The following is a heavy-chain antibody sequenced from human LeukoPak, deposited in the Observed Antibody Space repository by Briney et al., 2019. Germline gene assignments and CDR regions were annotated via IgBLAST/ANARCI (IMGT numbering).Heavy chain of an antibody. Sequence: GESLKISCQGLGYSFSNYWIAWVRQMPGKGLEWMGIIYPGDSDTRYSPSFQGQVTISADKSINTAYLQWSSLKASDTAMYYCARRAEAAEFFQIWGQGTLVTVSS. CDR1: GYSFSNYW. CDR2: IYPGDSDT. V-gene: IGHV5-51*01. CDR3: ARRAEAAEFFQI. J-gene: IGHJ1*01.